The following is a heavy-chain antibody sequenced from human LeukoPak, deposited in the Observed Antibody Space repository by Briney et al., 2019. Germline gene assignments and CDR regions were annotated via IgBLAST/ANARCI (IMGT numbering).Heavy chain of an antibody. Sequence: PGGSLRLSCSASGFTFSSYGMNWVRRAPGKGLEWVALIRYDGSKTYYADSVKGRFTISRDNSNNTLYLQMDSLQPEDTAVYYCAKPEGVYDFWTGYYTGPFDYWGQGTLVTVSS. CDR3: AKPEGVYDFWTGYYTGPFDY. J-gene: IGHJ4*02. CDR1: GFTFSSYG. V-gene: IGHV3-30*02. CDR2: IRYDGSKT. D-gene: IGHD3-3*01.